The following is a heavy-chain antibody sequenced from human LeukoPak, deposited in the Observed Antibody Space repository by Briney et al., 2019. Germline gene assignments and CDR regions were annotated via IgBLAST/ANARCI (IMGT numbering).Heavy chain of an antibody. J-gene: IGHJ6*02. CDR1: GFTFSSYW. CDR3: ARVGCSGGSCYSWTYYYYGMDV. D-gene: IGHD2-15*01. CDR2: INSDGSST. V-gene: IGHV3-74*01. Sequence: GGSLRLSCAASGFTFSSYWMHWVRQAPGKGLVWVSRINSDGSSTSYADSVKGRFTISGDNAKNTLYLQMNSLRAEDTAVYYCARVGCSGGSCYSWTYYYYGMDVWGQGTTVTVSS.